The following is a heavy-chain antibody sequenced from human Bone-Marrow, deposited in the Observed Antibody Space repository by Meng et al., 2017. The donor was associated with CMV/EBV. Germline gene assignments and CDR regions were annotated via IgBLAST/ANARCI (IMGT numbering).Heavy chain of an antibody. J-gene: IGHJ4*02. CDR3: ATDTARVRGY. V-gene: IGHV3-7*04. D-gene: IGHD3-10*01. Sequence: GESLKISCEVSGFTFSSYWFSWVRQAPEKGLEWVANINPDGSEKYYLDSVKGRFTIFRDNAKNSLYLQVNSLRVEDTAVYYCATDTARVRGYWGQGTLVTFSS. CDR1: GFTFSSYW. CDR2: INPDGSEK.